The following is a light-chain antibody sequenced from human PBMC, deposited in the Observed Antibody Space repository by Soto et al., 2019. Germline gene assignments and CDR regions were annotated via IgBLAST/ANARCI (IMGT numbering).Light chain of an antibody. CDR3: QQYGSSLFT. Sequence: EIALTQSPGTLSLSPGERATLSCRASQSVSSSSLAWYQQKPGQAPRLLIYGASSRATGIPDRFSGSGSGTDFTLTISRLEPEDFAVYYCQQYGSSLFTFGPGTKVDIK. V-gene: IGKV3-20*01. CDR1: QSVSSSS. CDR2: GAS. J-gene: IGKJ3*01.